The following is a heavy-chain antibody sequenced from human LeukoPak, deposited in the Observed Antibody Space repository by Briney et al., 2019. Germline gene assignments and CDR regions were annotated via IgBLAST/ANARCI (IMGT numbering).Heavy chain of an antibody. CDR3: ASLVAAAGTPY. D-gene: IGHD6-13*01. J-gene: IGHJ4*02. CDR2: INHSGST. CDR1: GGSFSGYY. Sequence: SETLSLTCAVYGGSFSGYYWSWIRQPPGKGLEWIGEINHSGSTNYNPSLKSRVTISVDTSKNQFSLKLSSVTAADTAVYYCASLVAAAGTPYWGQGTLVTVPS. V-gene: IGHV4-34*01.